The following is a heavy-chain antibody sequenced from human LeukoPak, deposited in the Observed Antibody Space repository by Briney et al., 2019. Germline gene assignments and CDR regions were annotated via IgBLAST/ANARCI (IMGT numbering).Heavy chain of an antibody. CDR1: GFTFSDYY. CDR3: ARDQQLVLDAFDI. V-gene: IGHV3-11*04. CDR2: INVGGSTM. Sequence: GGSLRLSCVASGFTFSDYYMSWIRQAPGKGLEWVSYINVGGSTMFYGDSVKGRFTASRDDAKNSLYLQMNSLRAEDTAIYYCARDQQLVLDAFDIWGQGTMVTVSS. D-gene: IGHD6-13*01. J-gene: IGHJ3*02.